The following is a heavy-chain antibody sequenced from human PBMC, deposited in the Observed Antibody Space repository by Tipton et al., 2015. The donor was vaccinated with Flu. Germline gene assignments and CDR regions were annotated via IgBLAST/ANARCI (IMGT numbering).Heavy chain of an antibody. Sequence: TLSLTCTVSGGSISSHYWSWIRQPPGKGLEWIGYTYFTGSTKYSSSLKSRVTISADTSKNQFSLKLSSVTAADTAVYYCARSYNSGAGSYYGYWGQGTLVTVSS. CDR3: ARSYNSGAGSYYGY. D-gene: IGHD3-10*01. V-gene: IGHV4-59*08. J-gene: IGHJ4*02. CDR2: TYFTGST. CDR1: GGSISSHY.